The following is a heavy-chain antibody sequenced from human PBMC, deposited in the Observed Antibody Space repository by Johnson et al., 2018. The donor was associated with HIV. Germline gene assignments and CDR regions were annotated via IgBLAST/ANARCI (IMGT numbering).Heavy chain of an antibody. CDR3: AKSSSATYYGDAFDM. J-gene: IGHJ3*02. V-gene: IGHV3-30*04. CDR2: ISYDGSNK. D-gene: IGHD3-10*01. Sequence: VQLVESGGGVVQPGRSLRLSCAASGFTFNSYAMHWVRQAPGKGLEWVAVISYDGSNKYYADSVKGRFTISRDNSKKTLSLQMNSLRPEDTAVYYCAKSSSATYYGDAFDMWGQGTMVTVSS. CDR1: GFTFNSYA.